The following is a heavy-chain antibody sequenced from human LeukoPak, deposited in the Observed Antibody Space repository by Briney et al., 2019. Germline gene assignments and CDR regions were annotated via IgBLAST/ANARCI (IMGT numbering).Heavy chain of an antibody. J-gene: IGHJ6*02. CDR1: GFPLSIYA. CDR2: ISDSGGRT. CDR3: VRGYSFGPHGMDV. Sequence: RSLSLPCSASGFPLSIYAMHWVRQAPGKGLEYGSSISDSGGRTYYADSVKGRFTISRDNSKNTLYLQMSSLRAEDTAVYFCVRGYSFGPHGMDVWGQGTTVTVSS. V-gene: IGHV3-64D*09. D-gene: IGHD2-15*01.